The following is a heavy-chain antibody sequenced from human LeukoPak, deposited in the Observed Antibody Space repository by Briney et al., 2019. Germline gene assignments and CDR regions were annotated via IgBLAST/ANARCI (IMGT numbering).Heavy chain of an antibody. CDR1: GFIVSTKY. J-gene: IGHJ4*02. Sequence: GSLRLSCAASGFIVSTKYMTWVRQAPGKGLEWIGYIYYSGSTNYNPSLKSRVTISVDTSKNQFSLKLSSVTAADTAVYYCARGIGYGDYPYYFDYWGQGTLVTVSS. V-gene: IGHV4-59*02. CDR3: ARGIGYGDYPYYFDY. CDR2: IYYSGST. D-gene: IGHD4-17*01.